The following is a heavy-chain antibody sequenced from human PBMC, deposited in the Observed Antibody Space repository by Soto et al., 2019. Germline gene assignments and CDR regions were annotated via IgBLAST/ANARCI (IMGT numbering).Heavy chain of an antibody. CDR3: ARGGIPLFDY. Sequence: QVQLVQSGAEVKKPGASVKISCKASGYTFTKHPIHWLRQAPGQRLEWLGWVNAATGNTKFSQKFQGRVTISRDTFASTGYMELSSLRSEDTAIYYCARGGIPLFDYWGQGTQVTVSS. CDR1: GYTFTKHP. J-gene: IGHJ4*02. V-gene: IGHV1-3*01. CDR2: VNAATGNT. D-gene: IGHD2-2*02.